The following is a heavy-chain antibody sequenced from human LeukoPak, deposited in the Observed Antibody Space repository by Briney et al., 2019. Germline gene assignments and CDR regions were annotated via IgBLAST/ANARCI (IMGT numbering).Heavy chain of an antibody. CDR1: GFTFSDYY. CDR3: ARDPHYYYDSSGYGLD. J-gene: IGHJ4*02. Sequence: PGGSLRLSCAASGFTFSDYYMSWIRQAPGKGLEWVSYISSSGSTIYYADSVKGRFTISRDNAKNSLYLQMNSLGAEDTAVYYCARDPHYYYDSSGYGLDWGQGTLVTVSS. CDR2: ISSSGSTI. D-gene: IGHD3-22*01. V-gene: IGHV3-11*01.